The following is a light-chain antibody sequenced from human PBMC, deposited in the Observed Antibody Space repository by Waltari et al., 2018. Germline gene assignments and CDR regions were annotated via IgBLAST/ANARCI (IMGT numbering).Light chain of an antibody. Sequence: EIVLTQSPGTPSLSPGERATLSCRASQSVSSSDLAWYQQKPGQAPRLLIYGASSRATGIPDRFSGSGSGTDFTLTISRLEPEDFAVYYCQQYGSSLSLTFGGGTKVEIK. CDR3: QQYGSSLSLT. CDR2: GAS. V-gene: IGKV3-20*01. CDR1: QSVSSSD. J-gene: IGKJ4*01.